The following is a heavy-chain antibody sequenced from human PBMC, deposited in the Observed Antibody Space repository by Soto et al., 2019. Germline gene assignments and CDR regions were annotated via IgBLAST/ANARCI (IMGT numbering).Heavy chain of an antibody. J-gene: IGHJ4*02. V-gene: IGHV4-30-2*06. CDR3: ASGGGYDSFDY. CDR1: GASISYGGFS. CDR2: ISHLEST. D-gene: IGHD5-12*01. Sequence: PSETLSLTCTVSGASISYGGFSWSWIRQSPGKGLEWIGYISHLESTYFHPSFKSRLTMSIDRTRNQFSLKLSSVTAADMAVYYCASGGGYDSFDYWGQGVLVTVSS.